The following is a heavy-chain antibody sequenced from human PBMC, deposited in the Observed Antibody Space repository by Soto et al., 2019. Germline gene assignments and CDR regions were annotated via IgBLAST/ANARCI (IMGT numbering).Heavy chain of an antibody. CDR3: ARDNNYGDYLPFDY. CDR1: GFTFSSYG. D-gene: IGHD4-17*01. Sequence: GGSLRLSCAASGFTFSSYGMHWVRQAPGKGLEWVAVIWYDGSNKYYADSVKGRFTISRDNSKNTLYLQMNSLRAEDTAVYYCARDNNYGDYLPFDYWGQGTLVTVSS. V-gene: IGHV3-33*01. J-gene: IGHJ4*02. CDR2: IWYDGSNK.